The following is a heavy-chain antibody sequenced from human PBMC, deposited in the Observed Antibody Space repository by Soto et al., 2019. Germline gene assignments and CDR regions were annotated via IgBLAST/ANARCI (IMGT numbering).Heavy chain of an antibody. V-gene: IGHV3-30*18. CDR1: GFTFSSYG. J-gene: IGHJ6*02. CDR3: AKDRRVTIFGVVILYYYYGMDV. D-gene: IGHD3-3*01. CDR2: ISYDGSNK. Sequence: QVQLVESGGGVVQPGRSLRLSCAASGFTFSSYGMHWVRQAPGKGLVWVAVISYDGSNKYYADSVKGRFTIYRDNSKNTMNLQMNSLRDEDTAVYYCAKDRRVTIFGVVILYYYYGMDVCGQGPTVTVSS.